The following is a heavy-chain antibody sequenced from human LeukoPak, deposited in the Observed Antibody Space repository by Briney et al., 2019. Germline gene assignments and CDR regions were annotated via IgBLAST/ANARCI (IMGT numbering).Heavy chain of an antibody. CDR1: GGSISSYY. J-gene: IGHJ5*02. V-gene: IGHV4-59*01. Sequence: SETLSLTCTVSGGSISSYYWSWIRQPPGKRLEGIGHIYYSGSTNYNPSLKSRVTISVDTSKNQFSLKLSSVTAADTAVYYCARGVATISGNWFDPWGQGTLVTVSS. D-gene: IGHD5-24*01. CDR2: IYYSGST. CDR3: ARGVATISGNWFDP.